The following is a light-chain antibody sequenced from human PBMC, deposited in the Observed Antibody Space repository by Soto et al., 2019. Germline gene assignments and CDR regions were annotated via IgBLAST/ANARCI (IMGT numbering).Light chain of an antibody. CDR2: DVN. Sequence: QSALTQPASVSGSPGQSITISCTGTSSDVGSHNLVSWYQQHPGKAPKLIIYDVNKRPSGVSNRFSGSKSGNTASLTIFGLPTEDEADYYCCSFAGSGTYVFGTGTKVTVL. J-gene: IGLJ1*01. V-gene: IGLV2-23*02. CDR1: SSDVGSHNL. CDR3: CSFAGSGTYV.